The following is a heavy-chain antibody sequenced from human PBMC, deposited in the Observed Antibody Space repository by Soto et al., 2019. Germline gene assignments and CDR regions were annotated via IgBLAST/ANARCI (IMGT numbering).Heavy chain of an antibody. D-gene: IGHD3-22*01. J-gene: IGHJ4*02. CDR3: ARDLTREGDYYARSGYYLDY. CDR2: INPSDDAT. V-gene: IGHV1-46*01. Sequence: ASVKVSCKASGYTFTRYYMHWVRQAPGQGLEWMGIINPSDDATSYAEKFQGRLTMTKDTSTSTVYMEMSSLRSEDTAVYYCARDLTREGDYYARSGYYLDYYGQRTLVSDSS. CDR1: GYTFTRYY.